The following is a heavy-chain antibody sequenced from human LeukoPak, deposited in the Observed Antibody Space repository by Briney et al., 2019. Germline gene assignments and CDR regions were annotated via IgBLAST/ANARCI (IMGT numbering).Heavy chain of an antibody. Sequence: GGSLRLSCAGSGFTFRNYAMSWVRQAPGKGLEWVSVISSSGGSTYYADSVKGRFTISRDNSKNTLYLQMNSLRAEDTALYYCARDQRNYYFDYWGQGTLVTVSS. CDR2: ISSSGGST. V-gene: IGHV3-23*01. J-gene: IGHJ4*02. D-gene: IGHD2/OR15-2a*01. CDR3: ARDQRNYYFDY. CDR1: GFTFRNYA.